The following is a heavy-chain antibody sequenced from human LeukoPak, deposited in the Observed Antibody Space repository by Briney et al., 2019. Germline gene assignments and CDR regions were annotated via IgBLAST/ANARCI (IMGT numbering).Heavy chain of an antibody. CDR1: GFTFSSYS. J-gene: IGHJ4*02. D-gene: IGHD3-3*01. CDR3: ARAYYDFWSGYVDY. Sequence: GGSLRLSCAASGFTFSSYSMNWVRQAPGKGLEWVSSISSSSSYIYYADSVKGRFTISRDNATNSLYLQMNSLSAEDTAVYYCARAYYDFWSGYVDYWGQGTLVTVSS. V-gene: IGHV3-21*01. CDR2: ISSSSSYI.